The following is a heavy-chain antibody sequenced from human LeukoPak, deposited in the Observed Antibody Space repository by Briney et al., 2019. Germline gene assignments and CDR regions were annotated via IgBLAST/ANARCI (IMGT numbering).Heavy chain of an antibody. J-gene: IGHJ6*02. Sequence: GGSLRLSCAASGFTFSSYWMHWVRQAPGKGLVWVSRINSDGSSTSYADSVKGRFTISRDNAKNTLYLQMNSLRAEDTAVYYCARERVGVPAATDYYYYGMDVWGQGTTVTVSS. CDR2: INSDGSST. CDR3: ARERVGVPAATDYYYYGMDV. D-gene: IGHD2-2*01. CDR1: GFTFSSYW. V-gene: IGHV3-74*01.